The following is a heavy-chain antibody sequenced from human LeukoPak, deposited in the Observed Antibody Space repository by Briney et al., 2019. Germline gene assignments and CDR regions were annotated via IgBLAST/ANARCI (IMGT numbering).Heavy chain of an antibody. V-gene: IGHV1-69*04. CDR3: ARDRYSGSYGGAFDI. J-gene: IGHJ3*02. D-gene: IGHD1-26*01. Sequence: SVKLSCKASGGTFSSYAISWVRQAPGQGLEWMGRMIPILGIANYAQKFQGRVTIIADKSTSTDYMELSSLRSEDTAVYYCARDRYSGSYGGAFDIWGQGTMVTVSS. CDR2: MIPILGIA. CDR1: GGTFSSYA.